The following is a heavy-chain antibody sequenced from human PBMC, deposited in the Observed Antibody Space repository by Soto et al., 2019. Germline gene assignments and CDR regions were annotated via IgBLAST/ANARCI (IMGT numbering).Heavy chain of an antibody. Sequence: ASVKVSCKASGYTFTSYAMHSVRQAPGQRLEWMGWINAGNGNTTYSQKFQGRVTITRDTSASTAYMELSSLRSEDTAVYYCARECTNGVCYRHLGQGNLVTVSS. CDR1: GYTFTSYA. CDR2: INAGNGNT. J-gene: IGHJ4*02. V-gene: IGHV1-3*01. CDR3: ARECTNGVCYRH. D-gene: IGHD2-8*01.